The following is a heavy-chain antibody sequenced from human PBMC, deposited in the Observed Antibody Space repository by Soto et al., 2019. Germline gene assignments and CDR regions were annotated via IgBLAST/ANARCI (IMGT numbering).Heavy chain of an antibody. D-gene: IGHD2-15*01. CDR2: IYYSGIT. Sequence: SETLSLTCTVSGGSISSYYWSWIRQPPGKGLEWIGYIYYSGITNYNPSLKSRVTISVDTSQNQFSLKLSSVNAADTAVYYCARGRGYLNFDYWGQGTLVTVSS. V-gene: IGHV4-59*01. CDR3: ARGRGYLNFDY. CDR1: GGSISSYY. J-gene: IGHJ4*02.